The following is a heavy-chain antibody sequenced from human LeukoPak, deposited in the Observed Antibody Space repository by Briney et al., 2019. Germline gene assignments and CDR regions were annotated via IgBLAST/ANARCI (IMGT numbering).Heavy chain of an antibody. Sequence: GGSLRLSCAASGFTFSSYSMNWVRQAPGKGLEWVSYISGSSSTIYYADSVKGRFTISRDNAKNSMYLQMNTLRAENTAVYYCARDPLSSSSFDYWGQGTLVTVSA. D-gene: IGHD6-13*01. CDR3: ARDPLSSSSFDY. V-gene: IGHV3-48*01. CDR2: ISGSSSTI. CDR1: GFTFSSYS. J-gene: IGHJ4*02.